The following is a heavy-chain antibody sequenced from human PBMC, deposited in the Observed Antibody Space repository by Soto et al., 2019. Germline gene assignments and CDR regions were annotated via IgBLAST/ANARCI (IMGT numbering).Heavy chain of an antibody. V-gene: IGHV1-2*02. CDR2: INPNSGGT. CDR3: AKDPNTVVVPAATGGMDV. D-gene: IGHD2-2*01. J-gene: IGHJ6*02. Sequence: ASVKVSCKASGYTFTDYYIHWVRQAPGQGLEWMGWINPNSGGTKYAPKFQGRVAMTRVTSISTAYMELSSLRSDDTAPYYCAKDPNTVVVPAATGGMDVWGQGTTVTVSS. CDR1: GYTFTDYY.